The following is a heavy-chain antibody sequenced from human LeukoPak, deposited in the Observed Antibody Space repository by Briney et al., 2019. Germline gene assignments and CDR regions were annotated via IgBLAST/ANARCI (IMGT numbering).Heavy chain of an antibody. CDR3: AREMITFGGVIGHPPQYYYYYYMDV. CDR1: GGSFSGYY. V-gene: IGHV4-34*01. Sequence: PSETLSLTCAVYGGSFSGYYWSWIRQPPGKGLEWIGEINHSGSTNYNPSLKSRVTISVDTSKNQFSLKLSSVTAADTAVYYCAREMITFGGVIGHPPQYYYYYYMDVWGKGTTVTISS. CDR2: INHSGST. D-gene: IGHD3-16*02. J-gene: IGHJ6*03.